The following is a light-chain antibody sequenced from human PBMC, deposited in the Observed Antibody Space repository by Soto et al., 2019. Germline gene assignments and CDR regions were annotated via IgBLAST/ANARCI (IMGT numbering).Light chain of an antibody. CDR1: QSVTSNY. Sequence: EIVLTQSPGPLSSSPGERATLSCRASQSVTSNYLAWYQQKPGQAPRLLVFGAYIRATGLPDRFSGGGSGADFTLTISRLEPEGFAVYDGQQYGSAPGTFGQGTKVEIK. J-gene: IGKJ1*01. CDR2: GAY. V-gene: IGKV3-20*01. CDR3: QQYGSAPGT.